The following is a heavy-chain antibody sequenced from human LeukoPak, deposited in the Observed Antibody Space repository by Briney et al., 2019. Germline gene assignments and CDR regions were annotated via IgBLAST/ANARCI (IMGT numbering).Heavy chain of an antibody. CDR3: AKPGAGGSYFDS. Sequence: PGGSLRLSCAASGFTFSSYGMGWVRQAPGKGLEWVSSISDSGGSTYYSDSVKCRFTIPRDNSKNTLYLQMNSLRAGDAALYYCAKPGAGGSYFDSWGQGTQVTVSS. CDR1: GFTFSSYG. CDR2: ISDSGGST. D-gene: IGHD1-14*01. J-gene: IGHJ4*02. V-gene: IGHV3-23*01.